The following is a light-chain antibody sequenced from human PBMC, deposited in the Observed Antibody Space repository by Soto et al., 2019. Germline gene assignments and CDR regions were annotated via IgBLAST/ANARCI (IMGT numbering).Light chain of an antibody. CDR1: QSFRGL. CDR3: QQYNSYRWT. Sequence: EVVLTQSPVTLSLSPGERATLSCRASQSFRGLLAWYQQKPGQAPRLLIYDAYNRATGIPPRFSGSGSGTDFTLTISSLQPDDFATYYCQQYNSYRWTFGLGTRLEIK. J-gene: IGKJ5*01. V-gene: IGKV3-11*01. CDR2: DAY.